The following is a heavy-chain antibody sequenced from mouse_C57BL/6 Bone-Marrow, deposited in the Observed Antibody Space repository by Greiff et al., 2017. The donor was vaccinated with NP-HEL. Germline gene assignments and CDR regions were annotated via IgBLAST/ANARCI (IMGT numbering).Heavy chain of an antibody. CDR3: ARGTTVVALDY. V-gene: IGHV5-12*01. J-gene: IGHJ2*01. D-gene: IGHD1-1*01. CDR1: GFTFSDYY. CDR2: ISNGGGST. Sequence: EVQRVESGGGLVQSGGSLKLSCAASGFTFSDYYMYWVRQTPEKRLEWVAYISNGGGSTYYPDTVKGRFTISRDNAKNTLYLQMSRLKSEDTAMYYCARGTTVVALDYWGQGTTLTVSS.